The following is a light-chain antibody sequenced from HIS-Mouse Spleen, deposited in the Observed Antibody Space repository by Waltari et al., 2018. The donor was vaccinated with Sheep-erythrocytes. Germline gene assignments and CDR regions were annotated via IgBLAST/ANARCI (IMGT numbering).Light chain of an antibody. CDR1: QNLLHSNGYNY. J-gene: IGKJ3*01. CDR3: MQALQTPFT. V-gene: IGKV2-28*01. CDR2: LGS. Sequence: DIVMTQSPLSLPVTPGEPASISCRSSQNLLHSNGYNYLDWYLQKPGQSPQLLIYLGSNRASGVPDRFSGRGSGTDFTLKSSRVEAEDVGVYYCMQALQTPFTFGPGTKVDIK.